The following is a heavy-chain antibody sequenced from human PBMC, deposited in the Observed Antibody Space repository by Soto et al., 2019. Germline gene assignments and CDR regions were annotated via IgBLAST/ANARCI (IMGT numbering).Heavy chain of an antibody. CDR3: ARGRGYSSSWSLTNYYYYGMDV. D-gene: IGHD6-13*01. CDR1: GGSVSSGSYY. V-gene: IGHV4-61*01. CDR2: IYYSRST. J-gene: IGHJ6*02. Sequence: SETLSLTCTVSGGSVSSGSYYWSWIRQPPGKGLEWIGYIYYSRSTNYNPSLKSRVTISVDTSKNQFSLKLSSVTAADTAVYYCARGRGYSSSWSLTNYYYYGMDVWGQGTTVTVSS.